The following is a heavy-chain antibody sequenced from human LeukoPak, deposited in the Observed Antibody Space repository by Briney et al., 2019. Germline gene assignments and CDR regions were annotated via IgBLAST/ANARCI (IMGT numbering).Heavy chain of an antibody. V-gene: IGHV3-23*01. CDR1: GFTFNSYA. J-gene: IGHJ4*02. CDR2: ISAGGVTT. CDR3: ANSHITLIVIPILTY. Sequence: GGSLRLSCAASGFTFNSYAMSWVRQFPGKGLEWVSSISAGGVTTYYADSVKGRFTISRDNSKNTLDLQMNSLRAEDTAVYYCANSHITLIVIPILTYWGQGTLVTVSS. D-gene: IGHD3-22*01.